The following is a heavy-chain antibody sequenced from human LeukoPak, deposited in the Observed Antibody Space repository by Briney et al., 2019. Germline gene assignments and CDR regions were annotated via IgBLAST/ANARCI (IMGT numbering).Heavy chain of an antibody. V-gene: IGHV3-74*01. CDR1: GFTFSNYW. D-gene: IGHD5-12*01. J-gene: IGHJ4*02. Sequence: GGSLRLSCAASGFTFSNYWMHWVRQAPGKGLVWVSRLDADGNSITYADSVRGRFTISRDNAKNTVHLQMNSLRVEDTAIYFCAGAYSAYDPFDYWGQGILVTVSS. CDR2: LDADGNSI. CDR3: AGAYSAYDPFDY.